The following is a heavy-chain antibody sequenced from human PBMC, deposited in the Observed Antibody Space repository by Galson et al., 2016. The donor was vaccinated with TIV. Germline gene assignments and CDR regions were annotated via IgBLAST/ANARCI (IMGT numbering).Heavy chain of an antibody. J-gene: IGHJ6*02. CDR2: IIPMFGTA. Sequence: SVKVSCKASGGTFSSYVIKWVRQAPGQGLEWMGEIIPMFGTANYAQKFQGGVTITADESTSTAYMELSSLRSEDTAVYYCAKDRNTAFDTHYSYYGLDVWGQGTTVIVSS. D-gene: IGHD5-18*01. CDR3: AKDRNTAFDTHYSYYGLDV. V-gene: IGHV1-69*13. CDR1: GGTFSSYV.